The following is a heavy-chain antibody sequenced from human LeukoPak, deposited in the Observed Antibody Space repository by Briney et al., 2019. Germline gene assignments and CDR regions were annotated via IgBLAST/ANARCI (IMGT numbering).Heavy chain of an antibody. D-gene: IGHD1-26*01. Sequence: PGGSLRLSCAASGFTFSSYGMHWVRQAPGKGLEWVAFIRYDGSNKYYADSVKGRFTISRDNSKNTLYLQMNSLRAEDTAVYYCAKHPSYRVGATFFDYWGQGTLVTVSS. CDR2: IRYDGSNK. CDR3: AKHPSYRVGATFFDY. CDR1: GFTFSSYG. V-gene: IGHV3-30*02. J-gene: IGHJ4*02.